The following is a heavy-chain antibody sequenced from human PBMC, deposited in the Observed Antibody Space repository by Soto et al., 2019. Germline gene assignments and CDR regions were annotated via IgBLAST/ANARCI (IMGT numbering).Heavy chain of an antibody. CDR1: GGSISSSSYY. J-gene: IGHJ6*02. Sequence: QLQLQESGPGLVKPSETLSLTCTVSGGSISSSSYYWGWIRQPPGKGLEWIGSIYYSGSTYYSPSLKSRVTISVDTSKNQFSLKLSSVTAADTAVYYCARPSKYSSSVRYYYYGMDVWGQGTTVTVSS. CDR3: ARPSKYSSSVRYYYYGMDV. CDR2: IYYSGST. V-gene: IGHV4-39*01. D-gene: IGHD6-6*01.